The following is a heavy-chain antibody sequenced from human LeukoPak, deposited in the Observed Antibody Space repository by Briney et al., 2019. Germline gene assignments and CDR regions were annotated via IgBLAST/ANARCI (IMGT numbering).Heavy chain of an antibody. CDR3: ARVASRGGVPAYYFDY. V-gene: IGHV3-33*01. D-gene: IGHD2-2*01. CDR2: IWYDGSNK. J-gene: IGHJ4*02. CDR1: GFTFSSYG. Sequence: GGSLRLSCAASGFTFSSYGMHWVRQAPGKGLEWVAVIWYDGSNKYYADSVKGRFTISRGNSKNTLYLQMNSLRAEDTAVYYCARVASRGGVPAYYFDYWGQGTLVTVSS.